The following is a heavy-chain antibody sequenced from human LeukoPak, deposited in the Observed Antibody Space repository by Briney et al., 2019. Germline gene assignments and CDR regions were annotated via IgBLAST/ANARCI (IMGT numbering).Heavy chain of an antibody. CDR1: GYSFTSYW. Sequence: GESLKISCKGSGYSFTSYWIGWVRQMPGKGLEWMGIIYPGDSDTRYSPSFQGQVTISADKSISTAYLQWSSLKASDTAMYYCARAYCGGDCYSGYYYMDVWGKGTTVTVS. CDR3: ARAYCGGDCYSGYYYMDV. J-gene: IGHJ6*03. V-gene: IGHV5-51*01. D-gene: IGHD2-21*01. CDR2: IYPGDSDT.